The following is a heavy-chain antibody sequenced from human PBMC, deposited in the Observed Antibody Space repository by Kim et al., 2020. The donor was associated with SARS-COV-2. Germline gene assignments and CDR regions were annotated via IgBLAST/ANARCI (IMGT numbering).Heavy chain of an antibody. Sequence: GGSLRLSCAASGITFGNYGVTWVRQAPGKGLEWVSAISGDDGGTYYAASVRGRSTISRDSSRNTMYLQLSNMRAEDTAAYYCVEYHGSGCHGLRWG. D-gene: IGHD3-10*01. CDR1: GITFGNYG. CDR2: ISGDDGGT. J-gene: IGHJ6*01. V-gene: IGHV3-23*01. CDR3: VEYHGSGCHGLR.